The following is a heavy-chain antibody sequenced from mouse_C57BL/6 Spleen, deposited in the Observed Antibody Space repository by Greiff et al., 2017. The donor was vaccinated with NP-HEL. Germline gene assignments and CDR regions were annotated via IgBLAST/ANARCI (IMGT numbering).Heavy chain of an antibody. V-gene: IGHV1-82*01. CDR2: IYPGDGDT. CDR3: ARWDYGSSYDYAMDY. Sequence: VQLQESGPELVKPGASVKISCKASGYAFSSSWMNWVKQRPGKGLEWIGRIYPGDGDTNYNGKFKGKATLTADKSSSTAYMQLSSLTSEDSAVYFCARWDYGSSYDYAMDYWGQGTSVTVSS. CDR1: GYAFSSSW. J-gene: IGHJ4*01. D-gene: IGHD1-1*01.